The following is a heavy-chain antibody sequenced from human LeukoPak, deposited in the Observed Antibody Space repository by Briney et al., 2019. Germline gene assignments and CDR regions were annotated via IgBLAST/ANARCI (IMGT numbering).Heavy chain of an antibody. CDR1: DVSISSGDYY. CDR2: IYYSGST. V-gene: IGHV4-30-4*01. CDR3: ARAGDSSGYRNTWYYFDY. D-gene: IGHD3-22*01. Sequence: SETLSLTCTVSDVSISSGDYYWSWIRQPPGKGLEWIGYIYYSGSTYYNPSLKSRVTISVDTSKNQFSLKLSSVTAADTAVYYCARAGDSSGYRNTWYYFDYWGQGTLVTVSS. J-gene: IGHJ4*02.